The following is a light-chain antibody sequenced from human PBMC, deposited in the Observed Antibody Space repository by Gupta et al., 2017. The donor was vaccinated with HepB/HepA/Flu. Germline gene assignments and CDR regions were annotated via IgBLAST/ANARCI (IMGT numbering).Light chain of an antibody. CDR3: NFRDSSNNHLV. J-gene: IGLJ2*01. CDR2: GKS. V-gene: IGLV3-19*01. CDR1: SLRSYY. Sequence: SSELTQDPAVSVALGQTVRITCQGDSLRSYYATWFQQKPGQAPILVFYGKSNRPSGIPDRFSGSSSGDTASLTIXGXQAEDEXDYYCNFRDSSNNHLVFGGGTKLTVL.